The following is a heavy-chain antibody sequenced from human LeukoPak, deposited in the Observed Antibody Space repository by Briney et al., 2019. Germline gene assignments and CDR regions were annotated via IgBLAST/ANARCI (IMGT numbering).Heavy chain of an antibody. J-gene: IGHJ3*02. CDR1: GYTFTSYY. Sequence: ASVTVSCTASGYTFTSYYMHWVRQAPGQGLEWMGIINPSGGSTSYAQKFRGRVTMTRDTSTSTVYMELSSLRSEDTAVYYCARIPLWSNAFDIWGQGTMVTVSS. CDR3: ARIPLWSNAFDI. V-gene: IGHV1-46*01. D-gene: IGHD3-10*01. CDR2: INPSGGST.